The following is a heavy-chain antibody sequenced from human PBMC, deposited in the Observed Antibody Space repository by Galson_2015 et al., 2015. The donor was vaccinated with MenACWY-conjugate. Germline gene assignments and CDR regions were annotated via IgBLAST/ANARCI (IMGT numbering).Heavy chain of an antibody. CDR1: RFTFTDFW. V-gene: IGHV3-7*03. J-gene: IGHJ4*02. Sequence: SLRLSCAASRFTFTDFWMSWVRQAPGKGLEWVANIKEDGSVKYYLDSVRGRFTISRDNAKNSLCLQMNSLRADDTAVYYCATSSAAAGSSWGQGTLVTVSS. D-gene: IGHD6-13*01. CDR2: IKEDGSVK. CDR3: ATSSAAAGSS.